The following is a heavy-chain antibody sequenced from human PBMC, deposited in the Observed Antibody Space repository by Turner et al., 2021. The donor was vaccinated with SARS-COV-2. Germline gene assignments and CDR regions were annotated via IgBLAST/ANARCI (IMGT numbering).Heavy chain of an antibody. Sequence: QVQLVQSGAEVKKPGASVKVSCKAVGYTFTSYGISWVRQAPGQGVEWMGWISAYNGNTNYAQKLQGRVTITTYTSTSTAYMELRSLRSDDTAVYYCARGDIVVVVASTPGDYFDYWGQGTLVTVSS. V-gene: IGHV1-18*01. J-gene: IGHJ4*02. CDR3: ARGDIVVVVASTPGDYFDY. D-gene: IGHD2-15*01. CDR2: ISAYNGNT. CDR1: GYTFTSYG.